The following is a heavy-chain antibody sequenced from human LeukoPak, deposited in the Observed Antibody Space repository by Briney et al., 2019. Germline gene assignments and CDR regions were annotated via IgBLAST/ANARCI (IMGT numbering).Heavy chain of an antibody. D-gene: IGHD2-2*01. CDR2: ISYDGSNK. Sequence: PGGSLRLSCAASGFTFSSYAMHWVRQAPGKGLEWVAVISYDGSNKYYADSVKGRFTISRDNSKNTLYLQMNSLRAEDTAVYYCARDSCTSSTSCYFHYYYYYYGMDVWGQGTTVTVSS. V-gene: IGHV3-30-3*01. J-gene: IGHJ6*02. CDR3: ARDSCTSSTSCYFHYYYYYYGMDV. CDR1: GFTFSSYA.